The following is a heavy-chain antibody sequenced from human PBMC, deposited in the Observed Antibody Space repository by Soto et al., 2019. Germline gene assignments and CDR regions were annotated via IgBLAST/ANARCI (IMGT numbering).Heavy chain of an antibody. Sequence: QVQLQQWGAGLLKPSETLSLTCAVYGGSFSGYYWSWIRQPPGKGLEWIGEINHSGSTNYNPSLKSRVTISVDTSKNQFSLKLSSVTAADTAVYYCARGRKGTTVTPYYYYHNKDVWGKGTTVTVSS. D-gene: IGHD4-17*01. J-gene: IGHJ6*03. CDR3: ARGRKGTTVTPYYYYHNKDV. CDR2: INHSGST. CDR1: GGSFSGYY. V-gene: IGHV4-34*01.